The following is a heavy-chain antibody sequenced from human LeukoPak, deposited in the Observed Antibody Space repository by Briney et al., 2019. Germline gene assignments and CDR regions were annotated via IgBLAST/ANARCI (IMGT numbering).Heavy chain of an antibody. D-gene: IGHD3-10*01. CDR2: LRSGGNDK. CDR3: AKDLFGSGSYEY. Sequence: GGSLRLSCAASGFSFSTADMHWVRQAPGKGLEWVAFLRSGGNDKYYAGSVKGRLTISRDNSKNTLFLQMNSLRAEDTAVYYCAKDLFGSGSYEYWGQGTLVTVSS. V-gene: IGHV3-30*02. CDR1: GFSFSTAD. J-gene: IGHJ4*02.